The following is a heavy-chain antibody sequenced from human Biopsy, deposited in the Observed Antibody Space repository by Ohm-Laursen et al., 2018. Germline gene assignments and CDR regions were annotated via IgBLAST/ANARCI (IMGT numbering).Heavy chain of an antibody. Sequence: SETLSLTCTVSGDSITSYFWNWIRQAPGKGLEWIGNIYYRGNTNYSPSLKSRATIPLDSSKNHFSLNLNSVTATDTAVYYCARRLPLRGFAFDVWGQGTVVTVS. V-gene: IGHV4-59*08. CDR2: IYYRGNT. CDR3: ARRLPLRGFAFDV. D-gene: IGHD3-10*01. J-gene: IGHJ3*01. CDR1: GDSITSYF.